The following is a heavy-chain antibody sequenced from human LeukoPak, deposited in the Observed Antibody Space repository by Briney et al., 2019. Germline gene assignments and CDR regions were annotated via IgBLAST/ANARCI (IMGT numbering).Heavy chain of an antibody. Sequence: GGSLRLSCAASGFTFSSYSMNWVRQAPGKGLEWVSSISSSSSYIYYADSVKGRFTISRDNAKNSLYLQMNSLRAEDTAVYYCARGDDRAAAGMGVDYWGQGTLVTVSS. CDR3: ARGDDRAAAGMGVDY. J-gene: IGHJ4*02. D-gene: IGHD6-13*01. CDR2: ISSSSSYI. V-gene: IGHV3-21*01. CDR1: GFTFSSYS.